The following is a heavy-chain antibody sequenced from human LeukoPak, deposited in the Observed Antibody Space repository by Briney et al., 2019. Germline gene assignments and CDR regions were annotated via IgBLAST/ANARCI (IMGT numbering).Heavy chain of an antibody. D-gene: IGHD2-15*01. CDR1: GFTFSYYW. J-gene: IGHJ5*02. Sequence: GGSLRLSCAASGFTFSYYWMSWVRQAPGKGLEWVANIKQSGSEKYYVDSVKGRFTISRDNAKNSLYLQMSSLRAEDTAVYYCARVGYCSGGSCYSGWFDPWGQGTLVTVSS. CDR2: IKQSGSEK. V-gene: IGHV3-7*01. CDR3: ARVGYCSGGSCYSGWFDP.